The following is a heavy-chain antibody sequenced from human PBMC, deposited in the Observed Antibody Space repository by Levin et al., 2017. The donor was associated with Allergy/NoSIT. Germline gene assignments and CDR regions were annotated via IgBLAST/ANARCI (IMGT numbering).Heavy chain of an antibody. CDR3: ARGGSSVLLGFNFDY. CDR1: GGSISTYY. CDR2: IYYSGNT. V-gene: IGHV4-59*01. J-gene: IGHJ4*02. D-gene: IGHD3-10*01. Sequence: SETLSLTCTVSGGSISTYYWNWIRQPPGKGLEWLGYIYYSGNTNYNPSLKSRVTISVDTSKNQFSLKLSSVTAADTAVYYCARGGSSVLLGFNFDYWGQGTLVTVSS.